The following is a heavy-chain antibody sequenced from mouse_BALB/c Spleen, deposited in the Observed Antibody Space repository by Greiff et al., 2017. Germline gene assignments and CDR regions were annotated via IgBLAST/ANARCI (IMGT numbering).Heavy chain of an antibody. J-gene: IGHJ3*01. CDR3: ARGDYYDS. D-gene: IGHD2-4*01. CDR1: GFTFSSFG. Sequence: EVQVVESGGGLVQPGGSRKLSCAASGFTFSSFGMHWVRQAPEKGLEWVAYISSGSTTIYYADTLKGRFTISRDNPKNTLFLQMTSLRSEDTAMYYCARGDYYDSWGQGTLVTVSA. V-gene: IGHV5-17*02. CDR2: ISSGSTTI.